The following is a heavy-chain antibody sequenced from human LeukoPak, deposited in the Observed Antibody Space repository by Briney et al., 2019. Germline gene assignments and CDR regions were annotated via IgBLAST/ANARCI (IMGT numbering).Heavy chain of an antibody. J-gene: IGHJ4*02. Sequence: ASVKVSCKASGYTFTSYDINWVRQATGQGLEWMGWMNPNSGNTGYAQKFRGRVTMTRNTSISTAYMELSSLRSEDTAVYYCARESGLDYVWGSYRYYYFDYWGQGTLVTVSS. V-gene: IGHV1-8*01. CDR1: GYTFTSYD. D-gene: IGHD3-16*02. CDR2: MNPNSGNT. CDR3: ARESGLDYVWGSYRYYYFDY.